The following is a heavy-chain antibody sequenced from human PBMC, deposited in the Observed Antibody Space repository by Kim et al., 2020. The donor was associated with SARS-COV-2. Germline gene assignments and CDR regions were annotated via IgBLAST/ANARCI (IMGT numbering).Heavy chain of an antibody. CDR2: ISSSSSYI. J-gene: IGHJ4*02. Sequence: GGSLRLSCAASGFTFSSYSMNWVRQAPGKGLEWVSSISSSSSYIYYADSVKGRFTISRDNAKNSLYLQMNSLRAEDTAVYYCARDETESGGALGYWGQGTLVTVSS. D-gene: IGHD1-26*01. V-gene: IGHV3-21*01. CDR3: ARDETESGGALGY. CDR1: GFTFSSYS.